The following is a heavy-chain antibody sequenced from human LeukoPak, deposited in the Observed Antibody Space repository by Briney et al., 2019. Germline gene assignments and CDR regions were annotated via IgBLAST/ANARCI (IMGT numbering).Heavy chain of an antibody. J-gene: IGHJ4*02. CDR3: ARHIIYSKKPSFDH. Sequence: PSETLSLTCTVSTGSLNSYYWSWIRQPPRKGLDWIGYIDYSGSTNYNPSLKSRVTISVDTSKNQFSLQLGSVTAADTAVYYCARHIIYSKKPSFDHWGQGTLVTVSS. CDR2: IDYSGST. V-gene: IGHV4-59*01. CDR1: TGSLNSYY. D-gene: IGHD4-11*01.